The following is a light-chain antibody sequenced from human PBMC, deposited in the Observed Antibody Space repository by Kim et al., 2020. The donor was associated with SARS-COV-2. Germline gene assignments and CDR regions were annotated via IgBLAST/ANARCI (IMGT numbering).Light chain of an antibody. CDR1: QTIVSKY. Sequence: IVLTQSPDTLSLSPGERATLSCRASQTIVSKYLAWYQQKPGQAPRLLISGATNRATGISDRFSGSGSGTDFTLTISRLEPEDFAVYFCHQYGYSPLYSFGQGTKLEI. J-gene: IGKJ2*03. CDR3: HQYGYSPLYS. CDR2: GAT. V-gene: IGKV3-20*01.